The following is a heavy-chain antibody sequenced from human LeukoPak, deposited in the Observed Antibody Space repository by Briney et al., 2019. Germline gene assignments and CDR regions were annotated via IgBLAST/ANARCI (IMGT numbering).Heavy chain of an antibody. J-gene: IGHJ6*02. CDR3: ARDTDPRYCSSTSWYAYYYGMDV. D-gene: IGHD2-2*01. V-gene: IGHV1-69*04. Sequence: ASVKVSCKASGGTFSSSAISWVRQAPGQGLEWMGRIIPILGIANYAQKFQGRVTITADKSTSTAYMELSSLRSEDTAVYYCARDTDPRYCSSTSWYAYYYGMDVWGQGTTVTVSS. CDR2: IIPILGIA. CDR1: GGTFSSSA.